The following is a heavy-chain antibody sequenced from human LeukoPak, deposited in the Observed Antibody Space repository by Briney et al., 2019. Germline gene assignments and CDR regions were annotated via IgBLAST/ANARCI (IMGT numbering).Heavy chain of an antibody. J-gene: IGHJ3*02. CDR1: GYTFTSYY. D-gene: IGHD6-19*01. CDR2: INPSGGST. CDR3: ARGGKAVAGTSYDAFDI. Sequence: ASVKVSCKASGYTFTSYYMHWVRQAPGQGLEWMGIINPSGGSTSYAQKLQGRVTMTRDTSTSTVYMELSSLRSEDTAVYYCARGGKAVAGTSYDAFDIWGQGTMVTVSS. V-gene: IGHV1-46*04.